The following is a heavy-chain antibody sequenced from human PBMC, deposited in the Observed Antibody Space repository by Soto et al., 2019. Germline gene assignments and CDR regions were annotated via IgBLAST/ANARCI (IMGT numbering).Heavy chain of an antibody. V-gene: IGHV3-23*01. Sequence: EVQLLESGGGLVQPGTSLRLSCAPSGFGFSNFALSCVHQPPGKGLEWVSGISGSGGSTYYADSVKGQFTIPRDNSKNTLYMQMTSLRAEGTAVYYGAKAHTNRWYVARFYYGLDFWGRGTTVTVSS. J-gene: IGHJ6*02. CDR3: AKAHTNRWYVARFYYGLDF. CDR1: GFGFSNFA. CDR2: ISGSGGST. D-gene: IGHD6-13*01.